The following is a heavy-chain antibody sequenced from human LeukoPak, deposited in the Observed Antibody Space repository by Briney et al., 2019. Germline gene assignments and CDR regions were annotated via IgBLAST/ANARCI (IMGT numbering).Heavy chain of an antibody. V-gene: IGHV3-11*06. CDR2: ISSSSTCT. D-gene: IGHD3-22*01. J-gene: IGHJ4*02. CDR1: GFTFSDFY. CDR3: AKGSYYYDGSVYYYTEYLDC. Sequence: GGSLRLSCAASGFTFSDFYMNWIRQVPGKGLEWVAYISSSSTCTKYADSVKGRFTISRDNAKKSVYLQMSRLRVEDTAVYYCAKGSYYYDGSVYYYTEYLDCWGQGTLVTVSS.